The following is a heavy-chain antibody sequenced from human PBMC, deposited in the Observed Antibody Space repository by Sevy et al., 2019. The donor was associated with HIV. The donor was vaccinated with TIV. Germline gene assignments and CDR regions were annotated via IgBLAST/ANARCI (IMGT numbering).Heavy chain of an antibody. CDR2: ISGSAGTT. J-gene: IGHJ4*02. CDR1: GFTFSNYA. V-gene: IGHV3-23*01. CDR3: ARGYSSSPSTWSDY. Sequence: GESLKISCAASGFTFSNYAMSWVRQPPGKGLEWVSGISGSAGTTKYADSVKGRFTISRDNSKNTLFLQMNSLRAEDTAVYYCARGYSSSPSTWSDYWGQGTLVTVSS. D-gene: IGHD6-6*01.